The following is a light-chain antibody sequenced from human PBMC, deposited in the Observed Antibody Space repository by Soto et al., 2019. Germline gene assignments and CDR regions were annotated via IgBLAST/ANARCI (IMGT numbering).Light chain of an antibody. V-gene: IGLV2-14*01. J-gene: IGLJ2*01. CDR1: SSDIGTYDY. CDR3: SSYTTTTTPVV. CDR2: EVT. Sequence: QSALTQPASVSGSPGQSITISCTGTSSDIGTYDYVSWYQHHPGKAPKLMIYEVTNRPSGVSDRFSGSKSGKTASLTISGLQAEDEDDYYCSSYTTTTTPVVFGGGTKVTVL.